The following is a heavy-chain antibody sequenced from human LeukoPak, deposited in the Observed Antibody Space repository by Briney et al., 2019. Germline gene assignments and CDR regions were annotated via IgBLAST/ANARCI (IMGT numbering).Heavy chain of an antibody. CDR1: GDSVFTNDVA. CDR3: VRGQKLDFDY. CDR2: TYYTSKWYN. V-gene: IGHV6-1*01. J-gene: IGHJ4*02. Sequence: SQTLSLTCTISGDSVFTNDVAWNWIRQSPSRGLEWLGRTYYTSKWYNDYAVSVKSRISINPDTSKTQVSLKLNFMTTEHTAVYYCVRGQKLDFDYWGQGIMVTVSS.